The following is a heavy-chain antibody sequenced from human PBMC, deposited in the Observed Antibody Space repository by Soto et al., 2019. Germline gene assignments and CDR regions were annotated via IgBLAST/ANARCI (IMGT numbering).Heavy chain of an antibody. J-gene: IGHJ4*02. CDR3: VKGEYYYDSSGYYPFDY. D-gene: IGHD3-22*01. V-gene: IGHV3-23*02. CDR2: ISGSGDNT. CDR1: GFTFTNYA. Sequence: HPGVSLRLSFVSSGFTFTNYAMSWVRQAPEQGLEWVSTISGSGDNTYYVDTVKGRFTISRDNSKNTQYLQMRSLRADDTAVYYCVKGEYYYDSSGYYPFDYWRQGTLVTVSS.